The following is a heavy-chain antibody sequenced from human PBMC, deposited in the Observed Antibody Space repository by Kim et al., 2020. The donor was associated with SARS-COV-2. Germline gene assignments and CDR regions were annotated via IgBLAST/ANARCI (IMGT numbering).Heavy chain of an antibody. Sequence: GGSLRLSCAASGFTVSSNYMSWVRQAPGKGLEWVSVIYSGGSTYYADSVKGRFTISRDNSKNTLYLQMNSLRAEDTAVYYCASSPLIAVGHYWGQGTLVTVSS. CDR2: IYSGGST. CDR1: GFTVSSNY. CDR3: ASSPLIAVGHY. J-gene: IGHJ4*02. D-gene: IGHD6-19*01. V-gene: IGHV3-66*01.